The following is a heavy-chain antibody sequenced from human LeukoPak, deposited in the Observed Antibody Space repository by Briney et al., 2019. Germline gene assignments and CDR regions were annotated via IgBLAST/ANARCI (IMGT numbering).Heavy chain of an antibody. CDR2: IYHSGRT. CDR1: GYSISSGYY. J-gene: IGHJ5*02. Sequence: SETLSLTCTVSGYSISSGYYWGWIRQPPGKGLEWIGSIYHSGRTFYNPSLKSRVTISVDTSKNQLSLKLTSVTAADTAVYYCAREVAATTTWFDPWGQGTVVTVSS. D-gene: IGHD2-15*01. CDR3: AREVAATTTWFDP. V-gene: IGHV4-38-2*02.